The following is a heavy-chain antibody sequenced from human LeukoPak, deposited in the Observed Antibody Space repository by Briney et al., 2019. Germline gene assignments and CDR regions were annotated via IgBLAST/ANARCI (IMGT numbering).Heavy chain of an antibody. Sequence: PSETLSLPCTVSGDSVSKYYWSWVRQSPGKGLEWIGYIYNSGSSTKYNPSLKSRVTISVDTYKNQFSLRLTSVTAADTAVYYCARQTNWFDFWGQGTLVTVSS. CDR3: ARQTNWFDF. D-gene: IGHD2-8*01. CDR1: GDSVSKYY. J-gene: IGHJ5*01. CDR2: IYNSGSST. V-gene: IGHV4-59*08.